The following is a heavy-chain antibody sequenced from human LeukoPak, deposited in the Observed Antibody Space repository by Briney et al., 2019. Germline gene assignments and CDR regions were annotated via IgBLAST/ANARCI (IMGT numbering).Heavy chain of an antibody. CDR3: AKERDTAMVTIDY. V-gene: IGHV3-30*02. CDR2: IRYDGSNK. CDR1: GFTFSSYG. J-gene: IGHJ4*02. Sequence: GGSLRLSCAASGFTFSSYGRHWVRQAPGKGLEWVAFIRYDGSNKYYADSVKGPFTISRENSKNTLYLQMNSLRAEDTAVYYCAKERDTAMVTIDYWGQGTLVTVSS. D-gene: IGHD5-18*01.